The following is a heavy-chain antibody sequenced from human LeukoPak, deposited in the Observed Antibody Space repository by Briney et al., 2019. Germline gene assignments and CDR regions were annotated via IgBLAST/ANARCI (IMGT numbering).Heavy chain of an antibody. J-gene: IGHJ4*02. CDR1: GYTFASYA. CDR2: INAGNGNT. V-gene: IGHV1-3*01. Sequence: ASVKVSCKASGYTFASYAMHWVRQAPGQRLEWMGWINAGNGNTKYSQKFQGRVTITRDTSASTAYMELSSLRSEDTAVYYCAKGRDGYKYFDYWGQGTLVTVSS. D-gene: IGHD5-24*01. CDR3: AKGRDGYKYFDY.